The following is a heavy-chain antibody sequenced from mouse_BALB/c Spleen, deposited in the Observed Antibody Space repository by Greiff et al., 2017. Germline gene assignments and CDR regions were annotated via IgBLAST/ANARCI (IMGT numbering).Heavy chain of an antibody. J-gene: IGHJ3*01. CDR1: GYTFTSYY. Sequence: VQLQQSGPELVKPGASVRISCKASGYTFTSYYIHWVKQRPGQGLEWIGWIYPGNVNTKYNEKFKGKATLTADKSSSTAYMQLSSLTSEDSAVYFCARSQDYDSWFAYWGQGTLVTVSA. V-gene: IGHV1S56*01. D-gene: IGHD2-4*01. CDR2: IYPGNVNT. CDR3: ARSQDYDSWFAY.